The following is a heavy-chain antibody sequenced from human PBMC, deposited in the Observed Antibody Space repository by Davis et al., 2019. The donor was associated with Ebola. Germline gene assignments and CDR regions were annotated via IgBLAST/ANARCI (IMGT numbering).Heavy chain of an antibody. J-gene: IGHJ5*02. Sequence: SVKVSCKASGGTFSSYAISWVRQAPGQGLEWMGRIIPILGIANYAQKLQGRVTMTTDTSTSTAYMELRSLRSDDTAVYYCARVAGYCSGGSCYSGDWFDPWGQGTLVTVSS. CDR3: ARVAGYCSGGSCYSGDWFDP. CDR2: IIPILGIA. V-gene: IGHV1-69*04. D-gene: IGHD2-15*01. CDR1: GGTFSSYA.